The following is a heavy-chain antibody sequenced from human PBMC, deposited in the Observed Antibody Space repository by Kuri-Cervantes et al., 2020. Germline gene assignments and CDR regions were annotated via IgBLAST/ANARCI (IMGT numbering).Heavy chain of an antibody. Sequence: SVKVSCKASGGTFSSYAISWVRQAPGQGLEWMGGIIPIFGTANYAQKFQGRVTITADKSTSTAYMELSSLRSEDTAVYYCARDHHRIVVVPAAISAPNYWGQGTLVTVSS. D-gene: IGHD2-2*01. V-gene: IGHV1-69*06. J-gene: IGHJ4*02. CDR3: ARDHHRIVVVPAAISAPNY. CDR1: GGTFSSYA. CDR2: IIPIFGTA.